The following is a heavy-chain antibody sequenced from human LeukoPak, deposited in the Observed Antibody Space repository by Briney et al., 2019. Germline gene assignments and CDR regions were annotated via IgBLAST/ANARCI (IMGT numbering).Heavy chain of an antibody. CDR1: GGSFSGYY. Sequence: PSETLSLTCAVYGGSFSGYYWSWIRQPPGKGLEWIGEINRSGSTNYNPSLKSRVTISVDTSKNQFSLKLSSVTAADTAVYYCARGGTNVDTAMVKNFDYWGQGTLVTVSS. D-gene: IGHD5-18*01. CDR3: ARGGTNVDTAMVKNFDY. V-gene: IGHV4-34*01. J-gene: IGHJ4*02. CDR2: INRSGST.